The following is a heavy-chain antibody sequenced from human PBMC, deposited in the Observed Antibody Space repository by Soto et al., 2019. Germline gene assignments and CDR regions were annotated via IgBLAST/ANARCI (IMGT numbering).Heavy chain of an antibody. CDR1: DYAFTSSG. D-gene: IGHD5-18*01. CDR2: ISTDYGNT. Sequence: QVQLVQSGGEVKKPGASVKVSCKASDYAFTSSGITWVRQAPGQGLEWMGWISTDYGNTNYAQRLQGRVTMTTDTSTRTAYTELMSLRTLDTAVYYGARVVTGGQGYTAFDYWGQGTLVTVSS. J-gene: IGHJ4*01. CDR3: ARVVTGGQGYTAFDY. V-gene: IGHV1-18*01.